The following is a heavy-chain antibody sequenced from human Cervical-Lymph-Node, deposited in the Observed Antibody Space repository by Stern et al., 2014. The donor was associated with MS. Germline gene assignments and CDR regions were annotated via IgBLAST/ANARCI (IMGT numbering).Heavy chain of an antibody. CDR3: ARECTGTSCYLRYFDY. CDR2: IYSDGSRT. V-gene: IGHV3-74*02. Sequence: VHLVESGGDLVQPGGSLRLSCTASGFTFSNSWMHWVRQAPGKGLVWVSSIYSDGSRTDYADSVKGRFTISRDNAKNTLYLRMNSLRAEDTAVYYCARECTGTSCYLRYFDYWGQGTLVTVSS. J-gene: IGHJ4*02. CDR1: GFTFSNSW. D-gene: IGHD2-2*01.